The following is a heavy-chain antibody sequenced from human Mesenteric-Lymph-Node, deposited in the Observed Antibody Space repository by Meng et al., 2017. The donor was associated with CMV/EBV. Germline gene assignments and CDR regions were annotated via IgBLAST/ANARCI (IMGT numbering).Heavy chain of an antibody. CDR1: GFTITNNY. Sequence: LSCAASGFTITNNYVAWVRRAPGKGLEWVSVIFGGGTTFYADSVKGRFTLSRDISKNTVYLDMNSLRAEDTATYYCARDGGGWYFDYWGQGALVTVSS. V-gene: IGHV3-53*01. J-gene: IGHJ4*02. CDR3: ARDGGGWYFDY. CDR2: IFGGGTT. D-gene: IGHD6-19*01.